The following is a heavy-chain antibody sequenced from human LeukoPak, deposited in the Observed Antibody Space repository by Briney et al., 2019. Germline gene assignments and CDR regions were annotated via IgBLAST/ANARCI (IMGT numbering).Heavy chain of an antibody. CDR1: GGSISRYY. CDR3: ARHIRIAAAGTGWFDP. CDR2: IYYSGST. Sequence: SETLSLTCTVSGGSISRYYWSRIRQPPGKGLEWIGYIYYSGSTNYNPSLKSRVTISVDTSKNQFSLKLSSVTAADTAVYYCARHIRIAAAGTGWFDPWGQGTLVTVSS. V-gene: IGHV4-59*08. D-gene: IGHD6-13*01. J-gene: IGHJ5*02.